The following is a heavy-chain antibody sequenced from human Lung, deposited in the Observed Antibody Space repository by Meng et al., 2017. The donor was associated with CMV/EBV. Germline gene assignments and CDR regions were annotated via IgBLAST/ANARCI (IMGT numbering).Heavy chain of an antibody. CDR2: INHSGST. Sequence: SXTXSLXCAVYGGSFSGYYWSWIRQPPGKGLEWIGEINHSGSTNYNPSLKSRVTISVDTSKNQFSLKLSSVTAADTAVYYCARALVVPAASLDYSGQGTLVTVSS. J-gene: IGHJ4*02. CDR3: ARALVVPAASLDY. D-gene: IGHD2-2*01. CDR1: GGSFSGYY. V-gene: IGHV4-34*01.